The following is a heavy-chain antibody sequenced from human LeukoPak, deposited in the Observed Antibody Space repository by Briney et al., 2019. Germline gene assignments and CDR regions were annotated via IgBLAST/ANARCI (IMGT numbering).Heavy chain of an antibody. CDR1: GGSVSSGTYY. CDR2: ISYSGST. D-gene: IGHD2-15*01. J-gene: IGHJ3*02. Sequence: SETPSLTCTVSGGSVSSGTYYWTWIRQPPGKGLEWIGYISYSGSTNYNPSLKSRVTISVDTSKSQFSLNLSSVTAADTAVYYCARRGSGGRSFDIWGQGTMVTVSS. CDR3: ARRGSGGRSFDI. V-gene: IGHV4-61*01.